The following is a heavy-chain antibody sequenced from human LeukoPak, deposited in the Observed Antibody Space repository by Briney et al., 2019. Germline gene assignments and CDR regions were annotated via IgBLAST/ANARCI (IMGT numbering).Heavy chain of an antibody. CDR1: VGTFSSYA. V-gene: IGHV1-69*05. Sequence: SVKVSCKASVGTFSSYAISWVRQAPGQGLEWMGGIIPIFGTAYYAQKFQGRVTITTDESTSTAYMELSSLRSEDTAVYYCARVGPGLVGYYYMDVWGKGTTVTVSS. J-gene: IGHJ6*03. CDR3: ARVGPGLVGYYYMDV. CDR2: IIPIFGTA. D-gene: IGHD2-8*02.